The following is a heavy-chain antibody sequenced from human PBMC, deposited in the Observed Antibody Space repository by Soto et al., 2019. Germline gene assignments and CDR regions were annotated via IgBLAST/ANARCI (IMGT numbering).Heavy chain of an antibody. CDR3: GRVFYGSGSYFVDN. D-gene: IGHD3-10*01. V-gene: IGHV3-21*01. J-gene: IGHJ4*02. Sequence: GGALRLSCAASGFTFSDYSMNWVRQAPGKGLEWVSFISSSGTFIHYADSVKGRFTISRDNAKNTLYLQMNGLRAEDTAVFYCGRVFYGSGSYFVDNWGQGTLVTVSS. CDR1: GFTFSDYS. CDR2: ISSSGTFI.